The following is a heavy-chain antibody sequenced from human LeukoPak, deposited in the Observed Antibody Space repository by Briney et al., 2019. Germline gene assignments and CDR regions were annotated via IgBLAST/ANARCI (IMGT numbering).Heavy chain of an antibody. V-gene: IGHV4-34*01. CDR2: INHSGST. D-gene: IGHD4-11*01. CDR3: ARLQFAGDAFDI. J-gene: IGHJ3*02. Sequence: SETLSLTCAAYGGSFSGYYWSWIRQPPGKGLEWIGEINHSGSTNYNPSLKSRVTISVDTSKNQFSLKLSSVTAADTAVYYCARLQFAGDAFDIWGQGTMVTVSS. CDR1: GGSFSGYY.